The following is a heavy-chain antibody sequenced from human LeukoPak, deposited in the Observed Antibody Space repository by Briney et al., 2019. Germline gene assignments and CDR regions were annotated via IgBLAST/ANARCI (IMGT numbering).Heavy chain of an antibody. CDR2: INPNSGGT. V-gene: IGHV1-2*04. CDR3: ARAGYSSGWYVRPYGMDV. CDR1: GYTLTGYY. J-gene: IGHJ6*02. D-gene: IGHD6-19*01. Sequence: GASVKVSCKASGYTLTGYYMHWVRQAPGQGLEWMGWINPNSGGTNYAQKFQGWVTMTRDTSISTAYMELSRLRSDDTAVYYCARAGYSSGWYVRPYGMDVWGQGTTVTVSS.